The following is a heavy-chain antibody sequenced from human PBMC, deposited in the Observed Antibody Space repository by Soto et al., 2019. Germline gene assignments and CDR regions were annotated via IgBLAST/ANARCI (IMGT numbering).Heavy chain of an antibody. J-gene: IGHJ4*02. CDR2: ISGSGGST. CDR1: GFTFSSYA. Sequence: PGGSLRLSCAASGFTFSSYAMSWVRQAPGKGLEWVSAISGSGGSTYYADSVKGRFTISRDNSKNTLYLQMNSLRAEDTAVYYCAKDRKPMTTVTPVSDFDYWGQGTLVTVSS. D-gene: IGHD4-17*01. CDR3: AKDRKPMTTVTPVSDFDY. V-gene: IGHV3-23*01.